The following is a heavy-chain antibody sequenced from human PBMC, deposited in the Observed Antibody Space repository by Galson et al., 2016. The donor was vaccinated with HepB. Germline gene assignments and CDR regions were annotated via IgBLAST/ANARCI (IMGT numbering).Heavy chain of an antibody. V-gene: IGHV4-39*01. CDR1: GASLSSSDYY. CDR3: ATGIVVAGKMYYYYMDV. J-gene: IGHJ6*03. Sequence: SETLSLTCIVSGASLSSSDYYWGWIRQPPGRGLEWIGSISYSENTYYSPSLQSRVTISVDTSTNQFSLRLNSVTAADTGVYYCATGIVVAGKMYYYYMDVWGTGTTVTVSS. CDR2: ISYSENT. D-gene: IGHD6-19*01.